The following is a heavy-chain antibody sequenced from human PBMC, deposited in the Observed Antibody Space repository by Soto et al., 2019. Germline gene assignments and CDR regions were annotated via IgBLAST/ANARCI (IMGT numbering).Heavy chain of an antibody. V-gene: IGHV4-30-2*01. CDR2: INYSGIT. J-gene: IGHJ5*02. CDR1: GGSISSGGYS. D-gene: IGHD6-19*01. CDR3: ARESGAGDTNWFDP. Sequence: QQQLQESGSGVVKPSQTLSLTCGVSGGSISSGGYSWRWIRQPPGKGLEWIGDINYSGITYYNPSLKSRATISIDRSKNHFSLELTSVTAADTAVYYCARESGAGDTNWFDPWGQGTLVTVSS.